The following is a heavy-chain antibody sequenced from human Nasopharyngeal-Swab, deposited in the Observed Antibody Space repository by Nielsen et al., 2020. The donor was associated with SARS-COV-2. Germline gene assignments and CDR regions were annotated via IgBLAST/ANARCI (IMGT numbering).Heavy chain of an antibody. CDR1: GGSISSYY. CDR3: ASVDSNGWYYFDY. V-gene: IGHV4-59*01. Sequence: SETLSLTCIVSGGSISSYYWSWIRQSPGKGLEWIGFIYYSGSTSFNPSLKSRVTISLDTSKNQFSLKLSSVTAADTAVYYCASVDSNGWYYFDYWGQGTLVTVSS. CDR2: IYYSGST. J-gene: IGHJ4*02. D-gene: IGHD6-19*01.